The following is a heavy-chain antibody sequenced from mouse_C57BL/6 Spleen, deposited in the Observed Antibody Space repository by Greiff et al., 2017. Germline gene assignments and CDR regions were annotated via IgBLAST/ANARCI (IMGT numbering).Heavy chain of an antibody. V-gene: IGHV1-55*01. CDR2: IYPGSGST. J-gene: IGHJ2*01. CDR1: GYTFTSYW. D-gene: IGHD2-4*01. CDR3: ARGGYYDSHFDY. Sequence: QVQLQQPGAELVKPGASVTMSCTASGYTFTSYWITWVKQRPGQGLEWIGDIYPGSGSTNYNEKFKSKATLTVDTSSSTGYMQLSSLTSEDSAVYYCARGGYYDSHFDYWGQGTTLTVSS.